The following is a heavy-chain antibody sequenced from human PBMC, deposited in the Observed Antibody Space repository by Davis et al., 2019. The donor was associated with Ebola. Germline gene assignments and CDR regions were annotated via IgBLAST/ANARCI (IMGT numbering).Heavy chain of an antibody. Sequence: GESLKISCAASGFTFSSYGMHWVRQAPGKGLEWVAVISYDGSNKYYADSVKGRSTISRDNSKNTLYLQMNSLRAEDTAVYYCARGAYGYSYGNIIDYWGQGTLVTVSS. J-gene: IGHJ4*02. CDR2: ISYDGSNK. V-gene: IGHV3-30*03. CDR3: ARGAYGYSYGNIIDY. D-gene: IGHD5-18*01. CDR1: GFTFSSYG.